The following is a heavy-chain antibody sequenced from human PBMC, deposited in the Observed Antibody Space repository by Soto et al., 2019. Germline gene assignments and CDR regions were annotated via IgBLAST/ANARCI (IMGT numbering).Heavy chain of an antibody. D-gene: IGHD1-1*01. CDR3: AKGGRPPREPFMDV. J-gene: IGHJ6*02. CDR1: GFSFSGFTFSSYA. Sequence: GGSLRLSCAASGFSFSGFTFSSYAMTWVHQAPGKGLEWVSTISGTGVSTYYTDTVKGRFTISRDNSKDTLYMRMNSLRAEDTAVYFCAKGGRPPREPFMDVWGQGTTVTVSS. V-gene: IGHV3-23*01. CDR2: ISGTGVST.